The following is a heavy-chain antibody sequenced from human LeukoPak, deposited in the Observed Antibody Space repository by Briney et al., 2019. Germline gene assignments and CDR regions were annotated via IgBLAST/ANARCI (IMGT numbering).Heavy chain of an antibody. CDR3: ARGGVVYRY. J-gene: IGHJ4*02. D-gene: IGHD2-15*01. Sequence: SETLSLTCAVYGGSFSGYYWSWIRQPPGKGLEWIGEINHSGSTNYNPSLKSRGTISVDTSKNQFSLKLSSVTAADTAVYYCARGGVVYRYWGQGTLVTVSS. CDR1: GGSFSGYY. V-gene: IGHV4-34*01. CDR2: INHSGST.